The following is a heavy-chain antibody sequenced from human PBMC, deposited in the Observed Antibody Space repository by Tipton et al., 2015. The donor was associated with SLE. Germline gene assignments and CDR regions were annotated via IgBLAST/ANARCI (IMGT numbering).Heavy chain of an antibody. CDR2: IYTSGST. V-gene: IGHV4-4*07. CDR3: AREMVVTLNGFDP. Sequence: GLVKPSETLSLTCTVSGGSLSSYYWSWIRPPAGKGLEWIGHIYTSGSTNYTPPLKSRVTISVDTSKNQFSLKLSSVTAADTAVYYCAREMVVTLNGFDPWGQGTLVTVSS. J-gene: IGHJ5*02. D-gene: IGHD2-21*02. CDR1: GGSLSSYY.